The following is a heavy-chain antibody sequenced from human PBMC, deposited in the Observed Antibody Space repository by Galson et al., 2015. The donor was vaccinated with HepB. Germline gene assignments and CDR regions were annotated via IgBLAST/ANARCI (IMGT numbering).Heavy chain of an antibody. CDR2: ISGSGGST. J-gene: IGHJ3*02. D-gene: IGHD6-19*01. CDR1: GFTFSSYA. V-gene: IGHV3-23*01. Sequence: SLRLSCAASGFTFSSYAMSWVRQAPGKGLEWVSAISGSGGSTYYADSVKGRFTISRDNSKNTLYLQMNSLRAEDTAVYYCVSSGWVGDAFDIWGQGTMVTVSS. CDR3: VSSGWVGDAFDI.